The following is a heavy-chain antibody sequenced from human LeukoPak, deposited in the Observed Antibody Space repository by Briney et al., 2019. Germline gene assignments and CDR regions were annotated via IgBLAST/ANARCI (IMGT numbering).Heavy chain of an antibody. V-gene: IGHV4-4*07. D-gene: IGHD1-26*01. J-gene: IGHJ6*03. Sequence: SETLSLTCTVSGGSISSYYWSWIRQPPGKGLEWIGRIYTSGSTNYHPSLTNRVTMSVDTSKNQFSLKLSSVPAADTAVYYCARGQVVGATTFYYYYMDVWGKGTTVTVSS. CDR3: ARGQVVGATTFYYYYMDV. CDR2: IYTSGST. CDR1: GGSISSYY.